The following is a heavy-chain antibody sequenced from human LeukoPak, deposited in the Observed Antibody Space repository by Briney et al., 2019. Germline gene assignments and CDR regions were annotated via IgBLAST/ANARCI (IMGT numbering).Heavy chain of an antibody. CDR2: ISISGRSI. CDR3: ASGGSMKWY. V-gene: IGHV3-48*03. CDR1: GLPFSNYE. J-gene: IGHJ4*02. D-gene: IGHD1-26*01. Sequence: GGSLRLSCAASGLPFSNYEMNWVSQAPGKGLVWGLYISISGRSIYYIDSVKGRFSISRDNDKNSLYLQMRSRRVEDTAVYYCASGGSMKWYWGQGTLVTVSS.